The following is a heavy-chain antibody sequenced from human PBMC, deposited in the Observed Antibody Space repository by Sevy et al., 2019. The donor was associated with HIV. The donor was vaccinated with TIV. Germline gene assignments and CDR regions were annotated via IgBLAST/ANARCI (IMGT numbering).Heavy chain of an antibody. J-gene: IGHJ4*02. CDR1: GFTFSDYD. Sequence: GGSPRLSCAASGFTFSDYDMHWVRQAPGKGLEWVAVMSHDGNYKNHADSVKVRFTISRDNFKNTLYLQMNSLRVEDTAVYFCARLFSCGGDCYYLDYWGQGAPVTVSS. CDR2: MSHDGNYK. V-gene: IGHV3-30*04. D-gene: IGHD2-21*02. CDR3: ARLFSCGGDCYYLDY.